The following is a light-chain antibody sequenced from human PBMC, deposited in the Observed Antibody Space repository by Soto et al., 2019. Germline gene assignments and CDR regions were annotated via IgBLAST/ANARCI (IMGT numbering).Light chain of an antibody. Sequence: QAVVTQPASVSASPGQSITISCTGTSSDVGGHNYVSWYQQHPGKAPKLIIYDVSNRPSGVSGRFSGSKSANTASLTISGLQSEDEGDYYCSSYRSSGFYVFGTGTKLTVL. CDR1: SSDVGGHNY. J-gene: IGLJ1*01. V-gene: IGLV2-14*03. CDR3: SSYRSSGFYV. CDR2: DVS.